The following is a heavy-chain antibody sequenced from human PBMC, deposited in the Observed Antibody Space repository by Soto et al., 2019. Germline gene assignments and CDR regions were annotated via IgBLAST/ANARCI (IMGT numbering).Heavy chain of an antibody. J-gene: IGHJ3*02. Sequence: SLSLSCAASGFPFSSYEMNWVRQAPGKGLEWVSYISSSGSTIYYADSVKGRFTISRDNAKNSLYLQMNSLRAEDTAVYYCARATADLQGSFDIWGQGTRVTVSS. CDR1: GFPFSSYE. CDR3: ARATADLQGSFDI. V-gene: IGHV3-48*03. D-gene: IGHD4-4*01. CDR2: ISSSGSTI.